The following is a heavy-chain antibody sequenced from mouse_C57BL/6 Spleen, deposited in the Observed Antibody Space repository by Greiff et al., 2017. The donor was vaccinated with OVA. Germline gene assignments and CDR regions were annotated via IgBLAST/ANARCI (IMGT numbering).Heavy chain of an antibody. Sequence: VQLQQPGAELVKPGASVKLSCKASGYTFTSYWMHWVKQRPGQGLEWIGMIHPNSGSTNYNEKFKSKATLTVDKSSSTAYMQLSSLTSEDSAVYYCARFTTVVDFDYWGQGTTLTVSS. V-gene: IGHV1-64*01. CDR2: IHPNSGST. CDR1: GYTFTSYW. J-gene: IGHJ2*01. CDR3: ARFTTVVDFDY. D-gene: IGHD1-1*01.